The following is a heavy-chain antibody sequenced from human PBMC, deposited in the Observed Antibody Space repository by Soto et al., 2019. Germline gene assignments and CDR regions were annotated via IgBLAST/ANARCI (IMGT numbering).Heavy chain of an antibody. D-gene: IGHD2-21*01. CDR2: ISDRGDI. J-gene: IGHJ5*01. Sequence: PSETLSLTCTVSGISITSSYWNWFRQSPGKGLEWIGQISDRGDINYNPPLESRVAISTDTANNQVSLRMRSLTDADTAVYYCGRVVEGATRHTDLDSWGQGTLVTVSS. CDR1: GISITSSY. CDR3: GRVVEGATRHTDLDS. V-gene: IGHV4-59*08.